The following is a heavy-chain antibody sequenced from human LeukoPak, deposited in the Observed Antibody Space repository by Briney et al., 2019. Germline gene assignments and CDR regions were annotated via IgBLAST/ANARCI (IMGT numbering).Heavy chain of an antibody. V-gene: IGHV4-39*07. CDR2: IYYSGST. Sequence: SETLSLTCTVSGGSISSSSYYWGWIRQPPGKGLEWIGNIYYSGSTYYNPSLKSRVTISVDTSKNQFSLKLSSVTAADTAVYYCARVVDYYDSSGYYYTFDYWGQGTLVTVSS. CDR3: ARVVDYYDSSGYYYTFDY. CDR1: GGSISSSSYY. D-gene: IGHD3-22*01. J-gene: IGHJ4*02.